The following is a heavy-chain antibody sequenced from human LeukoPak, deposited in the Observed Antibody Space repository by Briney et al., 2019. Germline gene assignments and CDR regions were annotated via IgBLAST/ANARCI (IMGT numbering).Heavy chain of an antibody. CDR2: ITQDGSEK. CDR1: RFTFSNYY. CDR3: ARDRHINSWSNDRFDY. J-gene: IGHJ4*02. D-gene: IGHD6-13*01. Sequence: GGSLRLSCAASRFTFSNYYMTWVRQAPGKGLEWVGNITQDGSEKNYVDSVKGRFTISRDKAESSLYLHMNSLRVEDTAVYYCARDRHINSWSNDRFDYWGEGALVTVSS. V-gene: IGHV3-7*01.